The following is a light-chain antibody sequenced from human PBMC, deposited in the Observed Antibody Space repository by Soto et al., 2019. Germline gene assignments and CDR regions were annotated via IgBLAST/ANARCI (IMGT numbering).Light chain of an antibody. Sequence: EIVMTQSPATLSVSPGERATLSCRASQSVSTNLAWYQQKPGQSPRLLIYGTSTRATGVPARFSGGGSGTEFTLTINRLQSEDFAVYFCHQYNFWPNVGQGTKVDFK. CDR3: HQYNFWPN. J-gene: IGKJ1*01. CDR2: GTS. CDR1: QSVSTN. V-gene: IGKV3-15*01.